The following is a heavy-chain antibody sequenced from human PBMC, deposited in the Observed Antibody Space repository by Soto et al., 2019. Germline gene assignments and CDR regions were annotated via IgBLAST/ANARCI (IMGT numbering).Heavy chain of an antibody. J-gene: IGHJ4*02. Sequence: EVQLVESGGGLVEPGGSLRLSCVASEFTFTNAWMSWVRQAPGKGLEWVGRIKSRTDGGTTDYAAPVKGRFTISRADSKNTLYLQMNSLKTEDTAVYYCTTDDPINKYWGQGTLVTVSS. V-gene: IGHV3-15*01. CDR2: IKSRTDGGTT. CDR3: TTDDPINKY. CDR1: EFTFTNAW.